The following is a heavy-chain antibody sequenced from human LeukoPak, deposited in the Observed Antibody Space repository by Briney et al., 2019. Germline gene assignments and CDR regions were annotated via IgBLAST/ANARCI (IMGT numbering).Heavy chain of an antibody. CDR2: INHSGST. CDR3: ARARLRFLEWLRNYYYYYMDV. J-gene: IGHJ6*03. V-gene: IGHV4-34*01. D-gene: IGHD3-3*01. Sequence: SETLSLTCAVYGGSFSGYYWSWIRQPPGKGLEWIGEINHSGSTNYNPSLKSRVTISVDTSKNQFSLKLSSVTAADTAVYYCARARLRFLEWLRNYYYYYMDVWGKGTTVTVSS. CDR1: GGSFSGYY.